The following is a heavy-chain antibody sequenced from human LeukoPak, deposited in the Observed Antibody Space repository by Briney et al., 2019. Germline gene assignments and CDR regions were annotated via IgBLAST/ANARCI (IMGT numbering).Heavy chain of an antibody. CDR1: GYTLTELS. CDR3: ATVGPGHSIAAAGANDY. CDR2: FDPEDGET. D-gene: IGHD6-13*01. J-gene: IGHJ4*02. V-gene: IGHV1-24*01. Sequence: ASVKVSCKVSGYTLTELSMHWVRQAPGKGLEWMGGFDPEDGETIYAQKFQGRVTMTEDTSTDTAYMELSSLRSEDTAVYYCATVGPGHSIAAAGANDYWGQGTLVTVSS.